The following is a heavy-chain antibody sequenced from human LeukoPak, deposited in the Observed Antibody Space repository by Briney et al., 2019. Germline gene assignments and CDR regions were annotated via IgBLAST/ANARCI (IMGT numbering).Heavy chain of an antibody. CDR3: ARDFNYFDY. V-gene: IGHV3-33*01. CDR2: IQYDGSIE. Sequence: PGGSLRLSCTASGFTFSSYGMHWVRQAPGRGLEWVAAIQYDGSIEYYADSVKGRFTISRDQSKNTLFLQVNSLRAEDTAVYYCARDFNYFDYWGQGTLVTVSS. CDR1: GFTFSSYG. J-gene: IGHJ4*02.